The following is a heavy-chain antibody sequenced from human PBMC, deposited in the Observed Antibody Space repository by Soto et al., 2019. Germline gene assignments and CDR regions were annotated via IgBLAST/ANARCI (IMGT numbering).Heavy chain of an antibody. CDR3: ARDPPWSGPYGEDGGNY. CDR1: GYTFTSYG. D-gene: IGHD3-3*01. Sequence: ASVKVSCKASGYTFTSYGISWVRQAPGQGLEWMGWISAYNGNTNYAQKLQGRVTMTTDTPTSTAYMELRSLRSDDTAVYYCARDPPWSGPYGEDGGNYWGQGTRVTVS. V-gene: IGHV1-18*04. CDR2: ISAYNGNT. J-gene: IGHJ4*02.